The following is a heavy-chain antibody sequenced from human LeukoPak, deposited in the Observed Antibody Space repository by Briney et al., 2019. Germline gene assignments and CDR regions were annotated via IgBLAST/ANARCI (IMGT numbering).Heavy chain of an antibody. D-gene: IGHD3-10*01. CDR1: GGSISSYY. CDR2: IYYSGST. V-gene: IGHV4-59*01. Sequence: SETLSLTCTVSGGSISSYYWSWIRQPPGEGLEWIGYIYYSGSTNYNPSLKSRVTISIDTSKNQFSLRLSSVTAADTAVYYCARDIYGIFDYWGQGTLVTVSS. J-gene: IGHJ4*02. CDR3: ARDIYGIFDY.